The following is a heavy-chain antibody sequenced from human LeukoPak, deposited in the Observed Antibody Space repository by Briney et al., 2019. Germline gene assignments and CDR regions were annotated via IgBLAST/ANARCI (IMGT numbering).Heavy chain of an antibody. CDR2: IYSGDNT. V-gene: IGHV3-66*02. J-gene: IGHJ4*02. Sequence: PGGFLRLSCAASGFTVTNNDMSWVRQAPGKGLEWVSVIYSGDNTNYADSVKGRFTISRDNSKNTLYLQMNSLRAEDTAVYYCTKGGTGWNYFDCWGQGTLVTVSS. D-gene: IGHD6-19*01. CDR3: TKGGTGWNYFDC. CDR1: GFTVTNND.